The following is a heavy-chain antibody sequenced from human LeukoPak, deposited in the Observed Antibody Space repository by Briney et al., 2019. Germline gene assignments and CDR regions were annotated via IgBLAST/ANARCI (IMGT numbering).Heavy chain of an antibody. CDR2: ISSSSSYI. CDR3: ARAEQWLATVT. Sequence: GGSLRLSSAASGFTFSSYSMNWVRPAPGKVLEWVSSISSSSSYIYYADSVKGRLTISRDNAKNSLYLQMNSLRAEDTAVYYCARAEQWLATVTWGQGTLVTVSS. CDR1: GFTFSSYS. D-gene: IGHD6-19*01. J-gene: IGHJ4*02. V-gene: IGHV3-21*01.